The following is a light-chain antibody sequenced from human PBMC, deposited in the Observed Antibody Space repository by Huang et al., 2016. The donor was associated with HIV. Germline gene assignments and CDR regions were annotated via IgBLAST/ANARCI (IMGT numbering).Light chain of an antibody. CDR2: AAS. J-gene: IGKJ2*01. CDR1: HTVYMY. CDR3: QQTYNVPRT. Sequence: DIQMTQSPSSLSASIGDRVTMSCRASHTVYMYLNWYQQTPGRAPKLLIYAASNLQSDVPSRFSGTGSGTNFTLTSSRLQHEDFVIYFCQQTYNVPRTFGQGTALEIK. V-gene: IGKV1-39*01.